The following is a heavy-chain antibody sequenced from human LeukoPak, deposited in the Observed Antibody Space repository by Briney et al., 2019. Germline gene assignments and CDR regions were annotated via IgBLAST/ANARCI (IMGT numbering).Heavy chain of an antibody. V-gene: IGHV3-30-3*01. CDR2: LSYDGNNK. CDR1: GFTFSSYA. CDR3: ARDRTEYGSGTNYYGLDV. J-gene: IGHJ6*02. Sequence: GGSLRLSCAASGFTFSSYAMHWVRQAPGMGLEWVAVLSYDGNNKYYRDSVKGRFTISRDNSKNTLFLQMNSLRAEDTAVYYCARDRTEYGSGTNYYGLDVWGQGTAVTVSS. D-gene: IGHD3-10*01.